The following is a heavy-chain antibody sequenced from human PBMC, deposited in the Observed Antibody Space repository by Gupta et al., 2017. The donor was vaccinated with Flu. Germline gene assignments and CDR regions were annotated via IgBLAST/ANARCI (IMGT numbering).Heavy chain of an antibody. J-gene: IGHJ4*02. Sequence: PGQGLEWMRIINPSDDTKAYTQKFQGRITMNRDTSTSTFYMEMSSSRTEDTDVYYCARAESRNCSNTTCYGDYWGQGTLVTVSS. V-gene: IGHV1-46*01. CDR2: INPSDDTK. CDR3: ARAESRNCSNTTCYGDY. D-gene: IGHD2-2*01.